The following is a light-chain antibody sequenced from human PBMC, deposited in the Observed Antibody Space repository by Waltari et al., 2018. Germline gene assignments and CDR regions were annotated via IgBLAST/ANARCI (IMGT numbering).Light chain of an antibody. V-gene: IGKV3-20*01. CDR1: QSVSRT. CDR2: DAS. Sequence: EIVLTQSPGTLSLSPGERATLSCRASQSVSRTLAWYQQKPGQAPRLLIYDASNRATGIPDRFSGNGSETDFSLTISRLEPEDFAVYYCQKYGTLPATFGQGTKVEVK. CDR3: QKYGTLPAT. J-gene: IGKJ1*01.